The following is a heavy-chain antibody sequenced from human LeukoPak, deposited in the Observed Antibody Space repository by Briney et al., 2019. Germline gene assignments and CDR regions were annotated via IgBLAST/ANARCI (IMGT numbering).Heavy chain of an antibody. CDR2: ISYDGSNK. CDR3: ARGCYSSSCREYFQH. D-gene: IGHD6-13*01. V-gene: IGHV3-30*19. Sequence: PGGSLRLSCAASGFTFSNYGMHWVRQAPGKGLEWVAVISYDGSNKYYADSVKGRFTISRDNSKNTLYLQMNSLRAEDTAVYYCARGCYSSSCREYFQHWGQGTLVTVSS. CDR1: GFTFSNYG. J-gene: IGHJ1*01.